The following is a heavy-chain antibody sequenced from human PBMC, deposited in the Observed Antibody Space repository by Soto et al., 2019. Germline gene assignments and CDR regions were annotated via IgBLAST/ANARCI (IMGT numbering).Heavy chain of an antibody. V-gene: IGHV3-30*04. D-gene: IGHD6-13*01. J-gene: IGHJ6*03. CDR1: GLTFSSYA. CDR3: ARDREQQLSYYYYYYMDV. CDR2: ISYDGSNK. Sequence: SLRLSCAASGLTFSSYAMHWVRQAPGKGLEWVAVISYDGSNKYYADSVKGRFTISRDNSKNTLYLQMNSLRAEDTAVYYCARDREQQLSYYYYYYMDVWGKGTTVTVSS.